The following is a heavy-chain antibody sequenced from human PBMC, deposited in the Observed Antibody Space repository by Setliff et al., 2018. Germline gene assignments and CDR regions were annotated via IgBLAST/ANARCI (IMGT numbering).Heavy chain of an antibody. CDR2: IYYSGST. Sequence: NPSETLSLTCTVSGGSISSSSYYWGWIRQPPGKGLEWIGSIYYSGSTYYNPSLNSRVTLSVDTYKNQFSLNLSSVTAADTAVYYCARLLAGTGGFFYYGVDVWGQETTVTV. CDR1: GGSISSSSYY. D-gene: IGHD6-19*01. J-gene: IGHJ6*02. V-gene: IGHV4-39*07. CDR3: ARLLAGTGGFFYYGVDV.